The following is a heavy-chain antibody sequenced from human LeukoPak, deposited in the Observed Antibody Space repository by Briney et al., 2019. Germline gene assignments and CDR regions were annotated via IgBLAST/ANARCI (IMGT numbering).Heavy chain of an antibody. CDR2: IREDGSEK. CDR1: GFTFRSFW. CDR3: ARGRGIGA. V-gene: IGHV3-7*01. Sequence: GGSLRLSCAASGFTFRSFWMTWVRQAPGKGLEWVANIREDGSEKYYVDSVNGRFTISRDNAKNSLSLQMNSLRAEDMGVYYCARGRGIGAWGQGTTVTVCS. J-gene: IGHJ6*02.